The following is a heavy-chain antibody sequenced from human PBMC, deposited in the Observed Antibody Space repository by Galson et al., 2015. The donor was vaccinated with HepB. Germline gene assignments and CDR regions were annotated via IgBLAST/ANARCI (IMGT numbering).Heavy chain of an antibody. CDR2: IIPLVDIP. Sequence: SVKVSCKASGGIFGTYPIHWVRQTPGQGLEWVGRIIPLVDIPNYAPKFQGRVTIIADKFTSSSYLEVNTLRHEDTAIYYCAKKDARSGLARPIKGFDWFDSWGQGTLVTVSA. V-gene: IGHV1-69*02. CDR3: AKKDARSGLARPIKGFDWFDS. CDR1: GGIFGTYP. J-gene: IGHJ5*01. D-gene: IGHD3-3*01.